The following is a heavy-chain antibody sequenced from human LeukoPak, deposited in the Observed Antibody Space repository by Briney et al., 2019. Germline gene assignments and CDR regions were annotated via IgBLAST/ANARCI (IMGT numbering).Heavy chain of an antibody. D-gene: IGHD5-12*01. CDR1: GYTFTSYY. V-gene: IGHV1-46*01. CDR2: INPSGGST. Sequence: GASVKVSCKASGYTFTSYYMHWVRQAPGQGLEWMGIINPSGGSTSYAQKFQGRVTTTRDTSISTAYMELSRLRSDDTAVYYCARIVREATNPKNLLARWFDPWGQGTLVTVSS. CDR3: ARIVREATNPKNLLARWFDP. J-gene: IGHJ5*02.